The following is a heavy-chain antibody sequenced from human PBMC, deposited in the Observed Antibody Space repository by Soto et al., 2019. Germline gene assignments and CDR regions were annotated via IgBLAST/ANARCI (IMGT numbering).Heavy chain of an antibody. CDR1: GYTFTRYA. Sequence: ASVKVSSKASGYTFTRYAMHWLRQAPGQRLEWMGWINAGNGNTKYSQKFQGRVTFTRDTSASTAYMELSSLRSEDTAVYYCARGSYGDYVFEYWGQGTLVTVSS. J-gene: IGHJ4*02. D-gene: IGHD4-17*01. V-gene: IGHV1-3*01. CDR2: INAGNGNT. CDR3: ARGSYGDYVFEY.